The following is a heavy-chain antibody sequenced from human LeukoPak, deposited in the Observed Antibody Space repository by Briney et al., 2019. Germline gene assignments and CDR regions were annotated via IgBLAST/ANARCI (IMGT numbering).Heavy chain of an antibody. CDR1: GGSISSGGYS. Sequence: PSETLSLTCAVSGGSISSGGYSWSWIRQPPGKGLEWIGYIYYTGSASYNPSLKSRVTMSVDTSKNKFSLKLNSVTTADTAVYYCARDNHNDYFDFWGLGTLVTVSS. J-gene: IGHJ4*02. D-gene: IGHD1-14*01. CDR2: IYYTGSA. CDR3: ARDNHNDYFDF. V-gene: IGHV4-61*08.